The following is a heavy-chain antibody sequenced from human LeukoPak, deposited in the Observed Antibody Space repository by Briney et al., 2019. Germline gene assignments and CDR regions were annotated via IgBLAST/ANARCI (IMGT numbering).Heavy chain of an antibody. J-gene: IGHJ6*03. CDR2: IYYSGST. Sequence: PSETLSLTCTVSGGSISSYYWSWIRQPPGKGLEWIGYIYYSGSTHYNPSLESRVTILVDTSKNQFSLKLTSVTAADTAVYYCARVRYESLDYYYYMDVWGKGTTISVSS. CDR3: ARVRYESLDYYYYMDV. CDR1: GGSISSYY. V-gene: IGHV4-59*12. D-gene: IGHD1-14*01.